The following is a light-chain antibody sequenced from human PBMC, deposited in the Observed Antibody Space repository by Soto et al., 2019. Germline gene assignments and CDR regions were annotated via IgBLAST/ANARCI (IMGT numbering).Light chain of an antibody. V-gene: IGLV2-8*01. CDR3: SSFAASNTWV. J-gene: IGLJ3*02. CDR1: SSDVGDYNY. CDR2: EVT. Sequence: QSALTQPPSASGSPGQSVTISCTGTSSDVGDYNYVSWYQQHAGKAPKLVIYEVTKRPSGVPDRFSGSKSVNTASLTVSGLQAEDEADYCCSSFAASNTWVFGGGTKLTVL.